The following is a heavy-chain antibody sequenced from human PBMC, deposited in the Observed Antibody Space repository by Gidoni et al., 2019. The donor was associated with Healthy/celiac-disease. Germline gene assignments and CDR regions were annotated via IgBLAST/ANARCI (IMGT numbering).Heavy chain of an antibody. CDR2: IKSKTDGGTT. Sequence: EVQLVESGGGLVKPGGSLRLSCAASGFTLSNAWMSWVRQAPGKGLEWVGRIKSKTDGGTTDYAAPVKGRFTISRDDSKNTLYLQMNSLKTEDTAVYYCTTDARGGYSYGLHRDYWGQGTLVTVSS. CDR1: GFTLSNAW. D-gene: IGHD5-18*01. J-gene: IGHJ4*02. CDR3: TTDARGGYSYGLHRDY. V-gene: IGHV3-15*01.